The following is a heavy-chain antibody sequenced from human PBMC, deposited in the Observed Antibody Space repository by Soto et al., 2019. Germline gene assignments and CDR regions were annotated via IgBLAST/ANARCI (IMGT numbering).Heavy chain of an antibody. CDR1: GDNFNNYA. CDR3: TRGLGYSAS. D-gene: IGHD7-27*01. V-gene: IGHV1-69*06. Sequence: QVQLVQSGTEVKKPGSSVKVSCHASGDNFNNYAINWVRQAPGQGLEWMGGLVPIFLTANYAQKFQGRVTITADRSTSTAYMELSSLISEDTAVYYCTRGLGYSASWGQGTLVTVSS. J-gene: IGHJ4*02. CDR2: LVPIFLTA.